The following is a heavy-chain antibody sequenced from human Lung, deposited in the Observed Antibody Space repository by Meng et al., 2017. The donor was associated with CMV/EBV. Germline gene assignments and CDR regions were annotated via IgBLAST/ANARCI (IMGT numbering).Heavy chain of an antibody. Sequence: GGSXRLXCAASGFTFDDHAMHWVRQAPGKGLEWISSISSSGTYIYYADSVKGRFTISRDNAQNSLYLQMNSLRAEDTAVYYCARDVSPRSSAYFAIYYFYALDVWGQGTTVTVSS. V-gene: IGHV3-21*01. D-gene: IGHD2-21*01. CDR2: ISSSGTYI. CDR1: GFTFDDHA. CDR3: ARDVSPRSSAYFAIYYFYALDV. J-gene: IGHJ6*02.